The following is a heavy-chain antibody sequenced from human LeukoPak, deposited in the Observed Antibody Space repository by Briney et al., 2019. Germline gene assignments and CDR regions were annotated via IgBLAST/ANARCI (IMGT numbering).Heavy chain of an antibody. J-gene: IGHJ5*02. V-gene: IGHV4-39*07. CDR2: MYYSGNT. Sequence: SETLSLTCTVSGDSISSSNYYWGWIRQPPGKGLEWIGSMYYSGNTYYNPSLKSRVTISVDTSKNQFSLKLSSVTAADTAMYYCARLEKYTSSGPTDPWDQGTLVTVSS. CDR1: GDSISSSNYY. D-gene: IGHD6-13*01. CDR3: ARLEKYTSSGPTDP.